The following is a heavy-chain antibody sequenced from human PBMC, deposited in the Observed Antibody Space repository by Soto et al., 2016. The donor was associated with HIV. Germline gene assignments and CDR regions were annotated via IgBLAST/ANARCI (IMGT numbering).Heavy chain of an antibody. D-gene: IGHD3-22*01. V-gene: IGHV4-31*03. CDR3: ASTLGYYYDSSGLWFDP. Sequence: QVQLQESGPGLVKPSQTLSLTCTVSGASISSGGYYWSWIRQHPGKGLEWIGYIYYSGSTFYNPSLRGRITISVDTSKNQFSLRLSSVTAADTAVYYCASTLGYYYDSSGLWFDPVGPRGTLVTVSS. J-gene: IGHJ5*02. CDR1: GASISSGGYY. CDR2: IYYSGST.